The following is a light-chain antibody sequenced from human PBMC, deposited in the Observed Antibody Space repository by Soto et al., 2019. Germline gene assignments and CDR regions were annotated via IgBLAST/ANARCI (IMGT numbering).Light chain of an antibody. CDR1: SSDVGSYNL. J-gene: IGLJ1*01. Sequence: QSVLTQPASVSGSPRQSITISCTGTSSDVGSYNLVSWYQQHPGKAPKLMIYEVSKRPSGVSNRFSGSKSGNTASLTISGLQAEDGADYYCCSYAGSTTLYVFGTGTKVTVL. CDR3: CSYAGSTTLYV. V-gene: IGLV2-23*02. CDR2: EVS.